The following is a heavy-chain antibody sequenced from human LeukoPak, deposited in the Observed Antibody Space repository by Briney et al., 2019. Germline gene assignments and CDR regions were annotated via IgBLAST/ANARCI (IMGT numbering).Heavy chain of an antibody. J-gene: IGHJ4*02. Sequence: GSLRLSCAASGFTFSTYSMNWVRQAPGKGLEWVSYISSSSSTIYYADSMKGRFTISRDNAKNSLYLQMNSLRAEDTAVYYCASGRTTFDHWGQGTLVTVSS. CDR2: ISSSSSTI. CDR1: GFTFSTYS. CDR3: ASGRTTFDH. D-gene: IGHD2/OR15-2a*01. V-gene: IGHV3-48*04.